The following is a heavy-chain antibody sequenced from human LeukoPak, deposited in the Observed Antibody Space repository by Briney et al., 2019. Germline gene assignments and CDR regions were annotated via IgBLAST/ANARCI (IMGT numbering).Heavy chain of an antibody. D-gene: IGHD3-16*01. V-gene: IGHV3-30*04. CDR2: ISYDGSDK. J-gene: IGHJ4*02. CDR1: GFSFSSYA. Sequence: PGGSLRLSCAASGFSFSSYAMYWVRQAPGKGLEWVALISYDGSDKYYADSVKGRFTISRDNSLNMLYLQMNSLRAEDTAMYYCARVAGGWQTDYWGQGTLVTVSS. CDR3: ARVAGGWQTDY.